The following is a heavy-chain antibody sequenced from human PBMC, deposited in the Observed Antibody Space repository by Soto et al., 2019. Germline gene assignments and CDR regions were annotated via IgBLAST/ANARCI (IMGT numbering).Heavy chain of an antibody. D-gene: IGHD4-17*01. J-gene: IGHJ6*02. CDR3: ARDLSRRTTPDYYGMDV. V-gene: IGHV3-33*01. Sequence: GGSLRLSCAASGFTFSSYGMHWVRQAPGKGLEWVAVIWYDGSNKYYAYSVKGRFTISRDNSKNTLYLQMNSLRAEDTAVYYCARDLSRRTTPDYYGMDVWGQGTTVTVSS. CDR2: IWYDGSNK. CDR1: GFTFSSYG.